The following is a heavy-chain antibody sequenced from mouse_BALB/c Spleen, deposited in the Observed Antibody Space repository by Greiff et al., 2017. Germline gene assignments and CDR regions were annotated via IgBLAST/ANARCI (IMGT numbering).Heavy chain of an antibody. CDR1: GFTFSSYA. D-gene: IGHD1-1*01. Sequence: EVQVVESGGGLVKPGGSLKLSCAASGFTFSSYAMSWVRQTPEKRLEWVASISSGGSTYYPDSVKGRFTISRDNARNILYLQMSSLRSEDTAMYYCERGYGSRGAYWYFDVWGAGTTVTVSS. CDR3: ERGYGSRGAYWYFDV. CDR2: ISSGGST. V-gene: IGHV5-6-5*01. J-gene: IGHJ1*01.